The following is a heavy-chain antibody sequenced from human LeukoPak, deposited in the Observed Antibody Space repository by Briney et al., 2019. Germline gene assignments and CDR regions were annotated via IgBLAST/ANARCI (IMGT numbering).Heavy chain of an antibody. V-gene: IGHV3-53*01. Sequence: GGSLRLSCAASGFTVSGNYMSWVRQAPGKGLECVAVIYSGGDTYYADSVKGRFTISRDKSKNTLYLQMNSLRAEDTAVYYCARDWDDGRAERPAWGQGTLDTVSS. D-gene: IGHD3-22*01. CDR3: ARDWDDGRAERPA. CDR2: IYSGGDT. CDR1: GFTVSGNY. J-gene: IGHJ5*02.